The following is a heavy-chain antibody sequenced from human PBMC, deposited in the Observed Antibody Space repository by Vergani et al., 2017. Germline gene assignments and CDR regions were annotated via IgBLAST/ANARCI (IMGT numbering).Heavy chain of an antibody. CDR1: VFTFCSFW. Sequence: EVQLVESGGGLVQPGGSLTLSCAASVFTFCSFWMSGARQAPGKGLEWVANIKQDGSEKYYVVSVKGRFTISRDNAKNSLYLQMNSLRAEDTAVYYCARGPYYYDSSGYYDDDAFDIWGQGTMVTVSS. V-gene: IGHV3-7*01. CDR2: IKQDGSEK. CDR3: ARGPYYYDSSGYYDDDAFDI. J-gene: IGHJ3*02. D-gene: IGHD3-22*01.